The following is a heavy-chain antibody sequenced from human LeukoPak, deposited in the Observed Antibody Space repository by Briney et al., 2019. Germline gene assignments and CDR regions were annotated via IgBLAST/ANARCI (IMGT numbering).Heavy chain of an antibody. CDR2: INHSGST. CDR1: GGSFRGHY. D-gene: IGHD1-26*01. CDR3: ARGDIVGATRWYGY. V-gene: IGHV4-34*01. Sequence: SETLSLTCAVYGGSFRGHYWSWIRQPPGKGLEWIGEINHSGSTNCNPSLKSRVTISVDTSKNQFSLKLSPVTAADTAMYYCARGDIVGATRWYGYWGQGTLVTVSS. J-gene: IGHJ4*02.